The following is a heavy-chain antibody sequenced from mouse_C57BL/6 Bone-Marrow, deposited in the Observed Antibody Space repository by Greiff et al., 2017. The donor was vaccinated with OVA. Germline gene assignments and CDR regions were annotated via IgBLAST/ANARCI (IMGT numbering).Heavy chain of an antibody. V-gene: IGHV1-52*01. J-gene: IGHJ3*01. D-gene: IGHD1-1*01. CDR3: ARLYGSSSAWFAD. CDR1: GYTFTSYW. CDR2: FDPSDSET. Sequence: VQLQQPGAELVRPGSSVKLSCKASGYTFTSYWMHWVKQRSIQGLEWIGSFDPSDSETHYNQKFKDKATLTAAKSSSTAYMQLSRLTSEDSAVCDCARLYGSSSAWFADWGQGTLVTVSA.